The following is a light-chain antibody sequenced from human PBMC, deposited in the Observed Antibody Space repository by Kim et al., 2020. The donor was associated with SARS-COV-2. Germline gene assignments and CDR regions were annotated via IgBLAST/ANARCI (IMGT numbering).Light chain of an antibody. CDR1: QGIRSD. V-gene: IGKV1-9*01. CDR2: LAS. CDR3: QQLYSYPRT. Sequence: DIQLTQSPSFLSASVGDRVTITCRASQGIRSDLAWYQQKPGKAPQLLIYLASTLQSGVPSRFSGSGSEREFTLTISSLQPEDFASYYCQQLYSYPRTFGLGTKVDIK. J-gene: IGKJ1*01.